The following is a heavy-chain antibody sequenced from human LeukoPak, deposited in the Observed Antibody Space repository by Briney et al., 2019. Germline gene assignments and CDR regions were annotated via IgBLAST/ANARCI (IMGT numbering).Heavy chain of an antibody. D-gene: IGHD6-19*01. J-gene: IGHJ4*02. CDR2: INPNSGGT. Sequence: ASVKVSCKASGYTFTGYYMHWVRQAPGQGLEWMGWINPNSGGTNYAQKFQGRVTMTRDTSSSTAYMELRRLRSDDTAVYYCARDTSSGWYYDYWGQGTLVTVSS. CDR3: ARDTSSGWYYDY. CDR1: GYTFTGYY. V-gene: IGHV1-2*02.